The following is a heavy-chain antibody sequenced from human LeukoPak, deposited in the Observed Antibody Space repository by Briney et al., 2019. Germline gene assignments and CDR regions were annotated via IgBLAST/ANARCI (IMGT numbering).Heavy chain of an antibody. Sequence: GGSLRLSCAASGFTFNSYGMHWVRQAPGKGLEWVSSISSSSSYIYYADSVKGRFTISRDNAKNSLYLQMNSLRAEDTAVYYCARDGSMATIDYWGQGTLVTVSS. V-gene: IGHV3-21*01. CDR1: GFTFNSYG. D-gene: IGHD5-24*01. CDR3: ARDGSMATIDY. J-gene: IGHJ4*02. CDR2: ISSSSSYI.